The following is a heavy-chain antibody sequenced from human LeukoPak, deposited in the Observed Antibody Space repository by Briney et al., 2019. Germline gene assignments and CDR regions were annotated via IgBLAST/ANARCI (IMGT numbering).Heavy chain of an antibody. Sequence: SVKVSCKASGGTFSSYAISWVRQAPGQGLEWMGGIIPIFGTANYAQKFQGRVTITTDESTSTAYMELSSLRSEDTAVYYCARPAREWLLSNSNYYYMDVWGKGTTVTVSS. J-gene: IGHJ6*03. CDR1: GGTFSSYA. CDR2: IIPIFGTA. CDR3: ARPAREWLLSNSNYYYMDV. D-gene: IGHD3-3*01. V-gene: IGHV1-69*05.